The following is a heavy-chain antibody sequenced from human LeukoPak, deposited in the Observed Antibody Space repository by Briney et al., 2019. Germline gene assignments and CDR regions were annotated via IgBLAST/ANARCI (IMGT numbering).Heavy chain of an antibody. V-gene: IGHV3-49*04. CDR1: GFTFGDYG. Sequence: GGSLRLSCTTSGFTFGDYGMSWVRQAPGKGLEWVGFIRSKANGETRQYAASVKGRFAISRDDSKSTTYLEMSSLKTEDTAVYYCTNRVPDYSASSGSYSYYFDDWGQGTLVTVSS. CDR3: TNRVPDYSASSGSYSYYFDD. J-gene: IGHJ4*02. CDR2: IRSKANGETR. D-gene: IGHD3-10*01.